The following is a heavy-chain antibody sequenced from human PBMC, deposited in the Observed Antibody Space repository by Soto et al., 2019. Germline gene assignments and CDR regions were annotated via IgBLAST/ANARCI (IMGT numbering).Heavy chain of an antibody. CDR2: INVYNGNT. V-gene: IGHV1-18*01. Sequence: QVQLVQSGGEVQKPGASVKVSCKASGYTFTNYGISWVRQAPGQGLEWMGWINVYNGNTKYAQKVQGRVTMTTDTSTSTAYMELRSLRSDDTAVYYCARGVGSGSYYNQYNWFDPWGHGTLVTVSS. J-gene: IGHJ5*02. D-gene: IGHD3-10*01. CDR1: GYTFTNYG. CDR3: ARGVGSGSYYNQYNWFDP.